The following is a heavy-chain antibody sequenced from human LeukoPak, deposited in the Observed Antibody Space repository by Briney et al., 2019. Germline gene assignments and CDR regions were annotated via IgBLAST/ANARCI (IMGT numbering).Heavy chain of an antibody. V-gene: IGHV4-39*01. J-gene: IGHJ1*01. Sequence: PSETLSLTCAVSGDYTSSSSYYWGWIRQSPGTGLEWIGDIYHSGRTYYNPSLKSRVAISIDTSKNQFSLRLRSMTAADTAVFYCARRRYYDSTGYFEWGRGTLVTVSS. CDR1: GDYTSSSSYY. D-gene: IGHD3-22*01. CDR3: ARRRYYDSTGYFE. CDR2: IYHSGRT.